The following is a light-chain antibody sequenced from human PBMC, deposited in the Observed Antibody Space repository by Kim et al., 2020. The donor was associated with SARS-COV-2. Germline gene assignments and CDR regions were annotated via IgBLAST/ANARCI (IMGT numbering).Light chain of an antibody. CDR2: LGS. Sequence: PASIAYRSGQSLLHINGYTYLDWYLQKPGQSPHLLIYLGSSRASGVPDRFSGSGSGSDCTLKINRVEAEDVGVYYCMQSLQTPLTFDGGTKLEI. CDR1: QSLLHINGYTY. CDR3: MQSLQTPLT. V-gene: IGKV2-28*01. J-gene: IGKJ4*01.